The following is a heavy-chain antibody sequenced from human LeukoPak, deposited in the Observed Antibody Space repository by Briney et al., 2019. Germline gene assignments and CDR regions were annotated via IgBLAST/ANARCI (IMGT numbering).Heavy chain of an antibody. CDR1: GGSVSSGSYY. Sequence: PSETLSLTCTVSGGSVSSGSYYWSWIRQPPGKGLEWIGYIYYSGSTNYNPSLKSRVTISVDTFKNQFSLKLSSVTAADTAVYYCAREMRSGWYYFDYWGQGTLVTVSS. CDR3: AREMRSGWYYFDY. V-gene: IGHV4-61*01. D-gene: IGHD2-8*01. J-gene: IGHJ4*02. CDR2: IYYSGST.